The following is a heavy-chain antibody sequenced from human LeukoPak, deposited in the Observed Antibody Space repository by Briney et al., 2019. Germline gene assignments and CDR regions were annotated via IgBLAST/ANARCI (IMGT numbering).Heavy chain of an antibody. D-gene: IGHD2-8*01. CDR2: IYYTGST. CDR1: RGSVSGSTYY. Sequence: SETLSLTCTVSRGSVSGSTYYWSWVRQPPGKGLEWIASIYYTGSTYYNPSLKSRVTISLGMSKNEFFLTMTSVTAADTAVYFCTAEKNGSPHYWGQGTQVTVSS. V-gene: IGHV4-39*07. J-gene: IGHJ4*02. CDR3: TAEKNGSPHY.